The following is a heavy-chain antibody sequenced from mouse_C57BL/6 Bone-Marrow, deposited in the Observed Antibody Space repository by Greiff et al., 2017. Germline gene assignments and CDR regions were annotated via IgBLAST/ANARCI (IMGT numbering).Heavy chain of an antibody. Sequence: VQLQQSGTVLARPGASVKMSCKTSGYTFTSYWMHWVKQRPGQGLEWIGAIYPGNSDTSYNQKFKGKAKLTAVTSASTAYMELSSLTNEDSAVYYCTLYDGYYVPFAYWGQGTLVTVSA. J-gene: IGHJ3*01. V-gene: IGHV1-5*01. CDR1: GYTFTSYW. D-gene: IGHD2-3*01. CDR2: IYPGNSDT. CDR3: TLYDGYYVPFAY.